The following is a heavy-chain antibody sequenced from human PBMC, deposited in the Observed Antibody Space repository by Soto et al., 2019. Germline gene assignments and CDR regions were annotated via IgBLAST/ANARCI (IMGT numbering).Heavy chain of an antibody. CDR3: ARLRDPQMCYYMDV. J-gene: IGHJ6*03. V-gene: IGHV4-59*08. Sequence: SETLSLTCTVSGGSISSYYWSWIRQPPGKGLEWIGYIYYSGSTNYNPSLKSRVTISVDTSKNQFSLKLSSVTAADTAVYYCARLRDPQMCYYMDVWGKWTTVTV. CDR1: GGSISSYY. CDR2: IYYSGST.